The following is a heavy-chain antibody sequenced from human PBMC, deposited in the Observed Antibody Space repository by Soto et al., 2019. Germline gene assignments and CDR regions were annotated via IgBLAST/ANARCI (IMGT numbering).Heavy chain of an antibody. CDR1: GFTFSSYG. CDR2: IWYDGSNK. D-gene: IGHD2-15*01. V-gene: IGHV3-33*01. Sequence: GGSLRLSCAASGFTFSSYGMHWVRQAPGKGLEWVAVIWYDGSNKYYADSVKGRFTISRDNSKNTLYLQMNSLRAEDTAVYYCARDGLHCSGGSCYSRGRFDYWGQGTLVTVSS. CDR3: ARDGLHCSGGSCYSRGRFDY. J-gene: IGHJ4*02.